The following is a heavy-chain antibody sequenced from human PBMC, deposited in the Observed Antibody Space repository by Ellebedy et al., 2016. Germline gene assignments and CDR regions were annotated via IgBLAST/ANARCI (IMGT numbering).Heavy chain of an antibody. CDR1: GGSISSYY. Sequence: SETLSLXXTVSGGSISSYYWSWIRQPPGKGLEWIGEINHSGSTNYNPSLKSRVTISVDTSKNQFSLKLSSVTAADTAVYYCARATYSSSNLDYWGQGTLVTVSS. J-gene: IGHJ4*02. CDR2: INHSGST. CDR3: ARATYSSSNLDY. V-gene: IGHV4-34*01. D-gene: IGHD6-13*01.